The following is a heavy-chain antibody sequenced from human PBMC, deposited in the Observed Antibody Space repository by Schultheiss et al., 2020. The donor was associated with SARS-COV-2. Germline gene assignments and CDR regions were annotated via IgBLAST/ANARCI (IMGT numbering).Heavy chain of an antibody. J-gene: IGHJ1*01. CDR1: GFTFSSYA. CDR3: ATFHLLYGGGAEYFQH. D-gene: IGHD4-23*01. CDR2: IYYSGST. V-gene: IGHV4-59*01. Sequence: GSLRLSCAASGFTFSSYAMSWIRQPPGKGLEWIGYIYYSGSTNYNPSLKSRVTISVDTSKNQFSLKLSSVTAADTAVYYCATFHLLYGGGAEYFQHWGQGTLVTVSS.